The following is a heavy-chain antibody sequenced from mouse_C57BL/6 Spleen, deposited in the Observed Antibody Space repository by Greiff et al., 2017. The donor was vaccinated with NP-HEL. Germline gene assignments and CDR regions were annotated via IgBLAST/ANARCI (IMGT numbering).Heavy chain of an antibody. D-gene: IGHD1-1*01. Sequence: EVMLVESEGGLVQPGSSMKLSCTASGFTFSDYYMAWVRQVPEKGLEWVANINYDGSSTYYLDSLKSRFIISRDNAKNILYLQMSSLKSEDTATYYCAGSLNWYFDVWGTGTTVTVSS. CDR3: AGSLNWYFDV. CDR1: GFTFSDYY. CDR2: INYDGSST. V-gene: IGHV5-16*01. J-gene: IGHJ1*03.